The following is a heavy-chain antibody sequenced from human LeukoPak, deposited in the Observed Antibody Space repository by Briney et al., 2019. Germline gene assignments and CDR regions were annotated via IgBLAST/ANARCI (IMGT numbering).Heavy chain of an antibody. CDR1: GYTFTSYD. V-gene: IGHV1-8*03. Sequence: ASVKVSCKASGYTFTSYDINWVRQATGQGLEWMGWMNPNSGNTGYAQKFQGGVTITRNTSISTAYMELSSLRSEDTAVYYCARGPTIFGVVPWGQGTLVTVSS. D-gene: IGHD3-3*01. CDR2: MNPNSGNT. J-gene: IGHJ5*02. CDR3: ARGPTIFGVVP.